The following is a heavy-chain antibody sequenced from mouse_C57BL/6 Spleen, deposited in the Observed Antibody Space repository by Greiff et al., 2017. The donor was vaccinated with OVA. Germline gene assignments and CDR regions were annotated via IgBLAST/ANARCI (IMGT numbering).Heavy chain of an antibody. CDR3: AREGSSYDAMDY. Sequence: VQLQQSGPELVKPGASVKIPCKASGYTFTDYNMDWVKQSHGKSLEWIGDINPNNGGTIYNQKFKGKATLTVDKSSSTAYMELRSLTSEDTAVYYCAREGSSYDAMDYWGQGTSVTVSS. V-gene: IGHV1-18*01. CDR1: GYTFTDYN. CDR2: INPNNGGT. J-gene: IGHJ4*01. D-gene: IGHD1-1*01.